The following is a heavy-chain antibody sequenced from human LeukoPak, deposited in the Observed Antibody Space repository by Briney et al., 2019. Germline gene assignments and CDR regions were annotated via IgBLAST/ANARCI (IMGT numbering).Heavy chain of an antibody. D-gene: IGHD6-19*01. CDR1: GYTFTSYY. V-gene: IGHV1-46*01. CDR2: ISPSGGSA. CDR3: ARSANSSGWWYYYYYGMDV. J-gene: IGHJ6*02. Sequence: ASVKVSCKASGYTFTSYYMHWVRQAPGQGLEWMGLISPSGGSASYVQKFQGRVTMTRDTSTSTVYLELNSLRSEDTAVYYCARSANSSGWWYYYYYGMDVWGQGTTVTVSS.